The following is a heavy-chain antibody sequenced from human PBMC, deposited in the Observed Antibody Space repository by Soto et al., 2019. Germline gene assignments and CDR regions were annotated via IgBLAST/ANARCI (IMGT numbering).Heavy chain of an antibody. J-gene: IGHJ6*03. D-gene: IGHD1-26*01. CDR3: ARGPSELYYYYYMDV. CDR1: GFTFSDHY. Sequence: GGSLRLSCAASGFTFSDHYMDWVRQAPGKGLEWVGRTRNKANSYTTEYAASVKGRFTISRDDSKNSLYLQMNSLKTEDTAVYYCARGPSELYYYYYMDVWGKGTTVTVSS. V-gene: IGHV3-72*01. CDR2: TRNKANSYTT.